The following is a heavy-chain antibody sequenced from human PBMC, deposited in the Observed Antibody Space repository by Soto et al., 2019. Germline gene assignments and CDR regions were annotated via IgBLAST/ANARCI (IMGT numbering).Heavy chain of an antibody. J-gene: IGHJ4*02. CDR1: GFSLSTTGEG. CDR3: AHRSVMRSGSSCYSNHVDY. D-gene: IGHD2-15*01. CDR2: IYWDDDN. V-gene: IGHV2-5*02. Sequence: QITFKESSPTLVNPTQTLTLSCTFSGFSLSTTGEGVGSIRQPPGKALEWLALIYWDDDNRYSPSLKSRLTSSKDTPKSHVVLTMTTMVPVDTATYYCAHRSVMRSGSSCYSNHVDYSGSGLLVTVSS.